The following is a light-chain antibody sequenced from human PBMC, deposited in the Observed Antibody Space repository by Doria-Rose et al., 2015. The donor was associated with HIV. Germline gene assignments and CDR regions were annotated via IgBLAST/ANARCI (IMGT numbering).Light chain of an antibody. Sequence: EIVLTQSPGTLSLSPGERATLPCRASQSFSSTYLAWYQQKPGQAPSLLTYDGSTRATGIPDRFSASGSGTDFTLTINRLEPEDFALYYCHQYGTSWTFGQGTKVEI. CDR2: DGS. V-gene: IGKV3-20*01. J-gene: IGKJ1*01. CDR1: QSFSSTY. CDR3: HQYGTSWT.